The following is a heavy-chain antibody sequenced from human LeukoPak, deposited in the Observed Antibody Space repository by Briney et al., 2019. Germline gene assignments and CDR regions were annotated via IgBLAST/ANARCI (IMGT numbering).Heavy chain of an antibody. CDR2: IYYSGST. Sequence: SETLSLTCTVSGGSISSYYWSRIRQPPGKGLEWIGYIYYSGSTNYNPSLKSRVTISVDTSKNQFSLKLSSVTAADTAVYYCARHSYFGVVIGWTGYYYGMDVWGQGTTVTVSS. CDR3: ARHSYFGVVIGWTGYYYGMDV. D-gene: IGHD3-3*01. CDR1: GGSISSYY. V-gene: IGHV4-59*08. J-gene: IGHJ6*02.